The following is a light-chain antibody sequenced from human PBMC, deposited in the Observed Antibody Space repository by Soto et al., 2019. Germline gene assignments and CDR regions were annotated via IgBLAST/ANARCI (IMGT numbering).Light chain of an antibody. J-gene: IGKJ5*01. CDR2: GAY. CDR1: QSVSSSY. Sequence: ELLLTHASGTLCLSSGEIAKPSCSSSQSVSSSYLAWYQQKPGQAPRLLIYGAYSRATGIPDRFSGSGSGKDFTLTIRSLEHDDFAVYYCKKRADWPINCGQGTQREIK. CDR3: KKRADWPIN. V-gene: IGKV3D-20*02.